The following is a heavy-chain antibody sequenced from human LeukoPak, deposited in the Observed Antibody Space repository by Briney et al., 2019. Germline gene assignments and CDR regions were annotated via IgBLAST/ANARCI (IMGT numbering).Heavy chain of an antibody. CDR1: GFTFSSYA. J-gene: IGHJ4*02. D-gene: IGHD5-18*01. V-gene: IGHV3-21*01. Sequence: GGSLRLSCAASGFTFSSYAMNWVRQAPGKGLEWVSSIGSSGSYIYYADSLTGRFTISRDNAKNSLYLQMNSLRAEDTAMYYCARRATTERGHSYGLDFWGQGTLVTVSS. CDR2: IGSSGSYI. CDR3: ARRATTERGHSYGLDF.